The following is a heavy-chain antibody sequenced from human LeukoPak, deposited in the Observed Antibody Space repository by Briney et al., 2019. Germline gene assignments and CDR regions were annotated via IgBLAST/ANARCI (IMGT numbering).Heavy chain of an antibody. CDR2: IYYSGST. D-gene: IGHD3-22*01. CDR3: AKDSDYYDSSGYPRDYYYGMDV. Sequence: SETLSLTCTVSGGSISSGGYYWSWIRQHPGKGLEWIGYIYYSGSTYYNPSLKSRVTISVDTSKNQFSLKLSSVTAADTAVYYCAKDSDYYDSSGYPRDYYYGMDVWGQGTTVTVSS. V-gene: IGHV4-31*03. J-gene: IGHJ6*02. CDR1: GGSISSGGYY.